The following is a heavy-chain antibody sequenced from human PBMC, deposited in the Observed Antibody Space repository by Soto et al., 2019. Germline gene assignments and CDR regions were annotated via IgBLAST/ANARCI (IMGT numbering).Heavy chain of an antibody. CDR3: AAGDSGDTGDH. CDR1: GDTLRTHS. D-gene: IGHD5-18*01. J-gene: IGHJ4*02. CDR2: TTPMIGTT. V-gene: IGHV1-69*01. Sequence: QVQLVQSGAEVKKPGSSVKVSCKASGDTLRTHSISWVRKAPGQGLEWMGGTTPMIGTTDYAEKFQGRVTITADESTTTSYMELSSLRPDDTAVYYCAAGDSGDTGDHWGQGTLVTVSS.